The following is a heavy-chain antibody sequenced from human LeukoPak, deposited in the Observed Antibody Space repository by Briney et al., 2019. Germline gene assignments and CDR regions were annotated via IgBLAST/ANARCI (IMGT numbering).Heavy chain of an antibody. CDR3: ARGGTVLGIPHWYFDL. D-gene: IGHD7-27*01. Sequence: ASVKASCKASGYTFTSYYMHWVRQAPGQGLEWMGIINPSGGSTSYAQKFQGRVTMTRDTSTSTVYMELSSLRSEDTAVYYCARGGTVLGIPHWYFDLWGRGTLVTVSS. CDR1: GYTFTSYY. CDR2: INPSGGST. V-gene: IGHV1-46*01. J-gene: IGHJ2*01.